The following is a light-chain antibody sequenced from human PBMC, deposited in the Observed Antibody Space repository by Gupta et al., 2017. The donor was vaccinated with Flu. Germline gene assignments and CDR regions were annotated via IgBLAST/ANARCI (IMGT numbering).Light chain of an antibody. J-gene: IGKJ1*01. CDR3: KQEKQFPRT. CDR1: RGLVHSDDNNY. CDR2: KIS. Sequence: VRVGKATINCSTSSRGLVHSDDNNYLGWFVQRPGQPPKLLIYKISTRDSGVPDRISGSGAGTDFTLKISSVEAEDVGVYYCKQEKQFPRTFGQGTKVEI. V-gene: IGKV2-24*01.